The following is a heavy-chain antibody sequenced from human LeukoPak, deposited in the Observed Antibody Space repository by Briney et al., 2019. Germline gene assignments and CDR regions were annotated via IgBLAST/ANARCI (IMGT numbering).Heavy chain of an antibody. CDR1: GGSISRYY. J-gene: IGHJ4*02. V-gene: IGHV4-59*08. CDR3: ARAVRVKFDY. D-gene: IGHD3-10*01. Sequence: SETLSLTCTVSGGSISRYYWSWLRQPPGKGLEWIGYIYYSGSTNYNPSLKSRVTISVDTSKNQFSLKLSSVTAADTAVYYCARAVRVKFDYWGQGLLVTVSS. CDR2: IYYSGST.